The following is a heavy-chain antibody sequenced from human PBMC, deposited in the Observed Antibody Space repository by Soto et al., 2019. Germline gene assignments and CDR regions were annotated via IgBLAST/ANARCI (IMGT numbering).Heavy chain of an antibody. V-gene: IGHV3-30*18. CDR2: LSSDGSSY. CDR1: GFTLTTNG. J-gene: IGHJ6*04. D-gene: IGHD1-26*01. Sequence: QVQLLESGGGVVQPGRSLRLSCVASGFTLTTNGMHWVRQAPGQGLAWVAVLSSDGSSYYYGDSVRGRFTISRDTSKNTLLPEMNSLTTADTAVYYCAKDRGLAESGTWSHYYYGMNVWGKGTSVTVPA. CDR3: AKDRGLAESGTWSHYYYGMNV.